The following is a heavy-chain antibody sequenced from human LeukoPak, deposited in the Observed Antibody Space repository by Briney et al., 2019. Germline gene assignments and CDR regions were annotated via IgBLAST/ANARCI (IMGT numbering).Heavy chain of an antibody. V-gene: IGHV3-64*01. Sequence: PGGSLRLSCAASGFTFYPYGMHWVRQAPGKGLEYVSGIGPDGGTIYYANSVKGRFSISRDNSKSMLYLQMGSLTADDMAVYYCARGAQLTDYWGQGTLVTVSS. J-gene: IGHJ4*02. D-gene: IGHD6-13*01. CDR2: IGPDGGTI. CDR3: ARGAQLTDY. CDR1: GFTFYPYG.